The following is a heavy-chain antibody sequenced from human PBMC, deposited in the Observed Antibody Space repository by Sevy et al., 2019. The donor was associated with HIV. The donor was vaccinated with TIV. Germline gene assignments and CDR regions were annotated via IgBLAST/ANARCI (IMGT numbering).Heavy chain of an antibody. J-gene: IGHJ6*02. CDR3: ARDHLKDGDLGDYHYYAMDV. CDR2: ISSTADSI. D-gene: IGHD4-17*01. CDR1: GFSISDYY. V-gene: IGHV3-11*01. Sequence: LSLTCAASGFSISDYYMSWIRQAPGKGPQWISYISSTADSIYYADSVKGRFTISRDNAKNSLYLQMNSLTVEDTALYYCARDHLKDGDLGDYHYYAMDVWGRGTTVTVSS.